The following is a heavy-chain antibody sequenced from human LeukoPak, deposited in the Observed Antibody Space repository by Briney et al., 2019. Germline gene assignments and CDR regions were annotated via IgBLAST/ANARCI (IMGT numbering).Heavy chain of an antibody. Sequence: SVRVSCTASGGTFSSYAISWVRQAPGQGLEWMGGIIPIFGTANYAQTFQGRVTITTDESTSTAYMELSSLRSEDTAVYYCARSERYYYGSGSQGYFDYWGQGTLVTVSS. CDR1: GGTFSSYA. CDR3: ARSERYYYGSGSQGYFDY. V-gene: IGHV1-69*05. D-gene: IGHD3-10*01. CDR2: IIPIFGTA. J-gene: IGHJ4*02.